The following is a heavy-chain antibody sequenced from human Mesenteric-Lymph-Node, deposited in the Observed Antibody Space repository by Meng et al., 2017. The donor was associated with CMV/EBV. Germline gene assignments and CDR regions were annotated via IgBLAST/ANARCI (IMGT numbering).Heavy chain of an antibody. V-gene: IGHV3-23*01. Sequence: GESLKISCAASGFTFSSYAMSWVRQAPGKGLEWVSAISGSGGSTYYADSVKGHFTISRDNSKNTLYLQMNSLRAEDTAVYYCAKDSRNSVVRGIISGYYYGMDVWGQGTTVTVSS. CDR1: GFTFSSYA. CDR2: ISGSGGST. J-gene: IGHJ6*02. D-gene: IGHD3-10*01. CDR3: AKDSRNSVVRGIISGYYYGMDV.